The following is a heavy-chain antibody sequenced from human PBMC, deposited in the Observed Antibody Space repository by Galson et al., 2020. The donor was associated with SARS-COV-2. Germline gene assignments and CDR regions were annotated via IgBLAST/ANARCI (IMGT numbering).Heavy chain of an antibody. D-gene: IGHD3-10*01. CDR2: ISGSGGST. Sequence: PGGSLRLSCAASGFTFSSYAMSWVRQAPGKGLEWVSAISGSGGSTYYADSVKGRFTITRDNSKNTLYLQMNSLRAEDTAVYYCAKDYFTPEGGSGFYYYYGMDVWGQGTTVTVSS. CDR1: GFTFSSYA. CDR3: AKDYFTPEGGSGFYYYYGMDV. V-gene: IGHV3-23*01. J-gene: IGHJ6*02.